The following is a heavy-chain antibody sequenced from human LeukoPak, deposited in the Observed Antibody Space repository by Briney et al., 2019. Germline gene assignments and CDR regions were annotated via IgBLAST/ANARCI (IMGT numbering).Heavy chain of an antibody. D-gene: IGHD3-22*01. V-gene: IGHV3-33*01. CDR1: GFTFSSYG. CDR2: IWYDGSNK. CDR3: ARGARYYYDSSGYYYDY. J-gene: IGHJ4*02. Sequence: GGSLRLSCAASGFTFSSYGMHWVRQAPGKGLEWVAVIWYDGSNKYYADSVKGRFTISRDNSKNTLYLQMNSLRAGDTAVYYCARGARYYYDSSGYYYDYWGQGTLVTVSS.